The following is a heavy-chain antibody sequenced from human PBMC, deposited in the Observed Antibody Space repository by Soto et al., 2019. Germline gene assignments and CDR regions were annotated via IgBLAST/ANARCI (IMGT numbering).Heavy chain of an antibody. Sequence: SVKVSCKASGGTFSNFGFSWVRQAPGQGLEWMGGIIPIFASSNYAQKFQGRLTITADESTSTAYMDLSSLRSEYTAVYFCAKDVGFQQLLFVFETRGQGTLVTVSS. CDR1: GGTFSNFG. CDR2: IIPIFASS. CDR3: AKDVGFQQLLFVFET. V-gene: IGHV1-69*13. D-gene: IGHD6-13*01. J-gene: IGHJ4*02.